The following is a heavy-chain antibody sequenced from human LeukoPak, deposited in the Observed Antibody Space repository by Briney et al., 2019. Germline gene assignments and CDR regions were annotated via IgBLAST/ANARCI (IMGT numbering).Heavy chain of an antibody. CDR3: ATDLRYYDILTGYHAPNAFDI. D-gene: IGHD3-9*01. V-gene: IGHV1-18*01. CDR1: GYTFTSYG. J-gene: IGHJ3*02. Sequence: GASVKVSCKASGYTFTSYGISWVRQAPGQGLEWMGWISAYNSNTNFAQKLQGRVTMTTDTSTSTAYMEPRSLRSDDTAVYYCATDLRYYDILTGYHAPNAFDIWGQGTMVTVSS. CDR2: ISAYNSNT.